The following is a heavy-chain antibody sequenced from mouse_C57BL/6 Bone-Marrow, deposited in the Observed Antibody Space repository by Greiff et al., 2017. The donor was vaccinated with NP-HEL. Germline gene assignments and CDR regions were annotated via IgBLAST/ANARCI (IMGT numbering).Heavy chain of an antibody. CDR1: GYTFTSYW. J-gene: IGHJ2*01. CDR2: IHPNSGST. D-gene: IGHD1-1*01. CDR3: ATRGDTTVFDY. V-gene: IGHV1-64*01. Sequence: VQLQQPGAELVKPGASVKLSCKASGYTFTSYWMHWVKQRPGQGLEWIGMIHPNSGSTNYNEKFKSKATLTVDKSSSTAYMQLSSLTSEDSAVYYCATRGDTTVFDYWGQGTTLTVSS.